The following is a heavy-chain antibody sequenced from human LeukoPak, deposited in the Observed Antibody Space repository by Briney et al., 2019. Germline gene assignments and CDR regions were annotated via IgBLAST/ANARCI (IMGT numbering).Heavy chain of an antibody. CDR3: ARRTTVVTPYYYYGMDV. D-gene: IGHD4-23*01. V-gene: IGHV1-18*01. CDR1: GYTFTSYG. J-gene: IGHJ6*02. Sequence: ASVKVSCKASGYTFTSYGISWVRQAPGQGLEWMGWISAYNGNTNYAQKLQGRVTMTTDTSMSTAYMELRSLRSDDTAVYYCARRTTVVTPYYYYGMDVWGQGTTVTVSS. CDR2: ISAYNGNT.